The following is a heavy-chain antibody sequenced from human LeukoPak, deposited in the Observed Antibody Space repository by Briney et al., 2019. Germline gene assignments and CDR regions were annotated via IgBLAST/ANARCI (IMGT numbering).Heavy chain of an antibody. J-gene: IGHJ4*02. D-gene: IGHD3-22*01. V-gene: IGHV1-69*13. CDR3: ARDGDYYDSSGYQTPTRAFDY. CDR1: GYTFTNYG. Sequence: ASVKVSCKASGYTFTNYGISWVRQAPGQGLEWMGGIIPIFGTANYAQKFQGRVTITADESTSTAYMELSSLRSEDTAVYYCARDGDYYDSSGYQTPTRAFDYWGQGTLVTVSS. CDR2: IIPIFGTA.